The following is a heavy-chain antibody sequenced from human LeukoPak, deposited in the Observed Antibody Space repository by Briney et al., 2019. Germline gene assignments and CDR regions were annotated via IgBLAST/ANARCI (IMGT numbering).Heavy chain of an antibody. D-gene: IGHD4-23*01. V-gene: IGHV3-23*01. Sequence: GGSLRLSCAASGFTFSSYAMSWVRQAPGKGLEWVSAISGSGGSTYYADSVKGRFTISRDNSKNTLYLQMNSLRAEDTAVYYCAYFTYGGNSYPFLDYWGQGTLVTVSS. CDR1: GFTFSSYA. CDR3: AYFTYGGNSYPFLDY. CDR2: ISGSGGST. J-gene: IGHJ4*02.